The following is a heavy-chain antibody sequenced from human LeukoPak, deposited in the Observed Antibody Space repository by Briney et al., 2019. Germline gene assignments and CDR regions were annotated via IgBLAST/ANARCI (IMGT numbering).Heavy chain of an antibody. Sequence: SETLSLTCTVSGGSIASSSYYWGWIRQPPGKGLEWIASIYYSGTTYYNPSLKSRFTISVDTSKNQLSLNPNSVTAADTAVYYCARRSDSWYFFDYWGQGTLVTVSS. CDR3: ARRSDSWYFFDY. J-gene: IGHJ4*02. CDR1: GGSIASSSYY. V-gene: IGHV4-39*01. CDR2: IYYSGTT. D-gene: IGHD6-13*01.